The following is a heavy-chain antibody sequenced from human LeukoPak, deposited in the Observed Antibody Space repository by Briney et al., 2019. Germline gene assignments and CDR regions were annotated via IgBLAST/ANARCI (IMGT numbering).Heavy chain of an antibody. D-gene: IGHD6-19*01. V-gene: IGHV5-51*01. J-gene: IGHJ4*02. Sequence: GESLKISWKGSGYSFANSWIALVRQMPGKVLELRGIIYPGGSDTRDSPSFQGQVTISADNSISTAYLQWSSLKASDPAMYYCARVYRVAGLYYFDYWGQGTLVTVSS. CDR3: ARVYRVAGLYYFDY. CDR2: IYPGGSDT. CDR1: GYSFANSW.